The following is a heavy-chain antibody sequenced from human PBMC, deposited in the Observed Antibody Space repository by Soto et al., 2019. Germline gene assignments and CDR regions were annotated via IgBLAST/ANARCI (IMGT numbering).Heavy chain of an antibody. CDR3: AKSRTKRWFGECYFDY. D-gene: IGHD3-10*01. V-gene: IGHV3-30*18. J-gene: IGHJ4*02. CDR2: ISYDGSNK. Sequence: QVQLVESGGGVVQPGRSLRLSCAASGFTFSSYGMHWVRQAPGKGLEWVAVISYDGSNKYYADSVKGRFTISRENAKHPLYLQMNSLRAEDTAVYYCAKSRTKRWFGECYFDYWGQGTLVTVSS. CDR1: GFTFSSYG.